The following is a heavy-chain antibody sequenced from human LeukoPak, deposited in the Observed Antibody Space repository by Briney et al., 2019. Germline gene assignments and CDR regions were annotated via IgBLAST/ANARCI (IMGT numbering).Heavy chain of an antibody. CDR1: GYTFTSYG. CDR3: ASSIPGATVAS. Sequence: ASVKVSCKASGYTFTSYGISWVRQAPGQGLEWMGWISAYNGNTNYAQKLQGRVAMTTDTSTSTAYMELRSLRSDDTAVYYCASSIPGATVASWGQGTLVTVSS. CDR2: ISAYNGNT. V-gene: IGHV1-18*01. J-gene: IGHJ5*02. D-gene: IGHD4-23*01.